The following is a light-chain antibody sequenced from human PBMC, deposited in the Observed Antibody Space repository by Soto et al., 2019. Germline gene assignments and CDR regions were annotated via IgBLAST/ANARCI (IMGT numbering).Light chain of an antibody. CDR3: QVLDDTSEWV. CDR2: DDS. J-gene: IGLJ3*02. CDR1: NIGSKT. Sequence: SYELAQPPSVSVAPGQTAAISCEGNNIGSKTVHWYQQKPGQAPVLVVFDDSDRPSGIPERFSGSNSGNTATLTISRVEAGDEADYYCQVLDDTSEWVFGGGTKLTVL. V-gene: IGLV3-21*02.